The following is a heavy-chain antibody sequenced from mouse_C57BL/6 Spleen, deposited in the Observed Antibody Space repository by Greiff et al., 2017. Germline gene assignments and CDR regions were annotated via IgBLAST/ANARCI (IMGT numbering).Heavy chain of an antibody. CDR3: ARSDGYYYAMDY. J-gene: IGHJ4*01. CDR1: GYTFTSYW. D-gene: IGHD2-3*01. Sequence: QVQLKQPGAELVRPGSSVKLSCKASGYTFTSYWMHWVKQRPIQGLEWIGNIDPSDSETHYNQKFKDKATLTVDKSSSTAYMQLSSLTSEDSAVYCCARSDGYYYAMDYWGQGTSVTVSS. CDR2: IDPSDSET. V-gene: IGHV1-52*01.